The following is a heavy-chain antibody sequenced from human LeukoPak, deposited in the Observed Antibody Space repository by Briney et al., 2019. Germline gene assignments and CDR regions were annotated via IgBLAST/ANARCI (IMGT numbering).Heavy chain of an antibody. CDR2: IRYDGSNK. CDR1: GFSFTNYG. D-gene: IGHD3-10*01. Sequence: PGGSLRLSCAASGFSFTNYGMHWVRQAPGKGLEWVAFIRYDGSNKYYADSVKGRFTISRDNSKNTLYLQMNSPGTEDTAVYYCAKGGGSGTEFDYWGQGTLVTVSS. V-gene: IGHV3-30*02. J-gene: IGHJ4*02. CDR3: AKGGGSGTEFDY.